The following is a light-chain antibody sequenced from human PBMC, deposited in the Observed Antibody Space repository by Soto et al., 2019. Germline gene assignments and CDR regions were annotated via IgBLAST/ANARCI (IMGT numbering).Light chain of an antibody. CDR3: TQYGSPNT. CDR1: QSVSSSY. V-gene: IGKV3-20*01. Sequence: EIVLTQSPGTLSLSPGERATLSCRARQSVSSSYLAWYQQKPGQAPRVLIYGASSRATGIPDRFSASGSGPNSPPTLRRLEPEDVPVYYCTQYGSPNTCGGGTKV. J-gene: IGKJ4*01. CDR2: GAS.